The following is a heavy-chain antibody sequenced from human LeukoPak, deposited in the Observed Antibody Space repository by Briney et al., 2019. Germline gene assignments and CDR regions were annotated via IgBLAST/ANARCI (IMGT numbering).Heavy chain of an antibody. V-gene: IGHV4-30-4*01. Sequence: SQTLSLTCTVSGGSISSGDYYWSCIRQPPGKGLEWIGYIYYSSSTYYNPSLKSRVTISVDTSKNQFSLKLSSGTAADTAVYYCARDLIVVVPAGMYYYYGMDVWGKGTTVTVSS. CDR3: ARDLIVVVPAGMYYYYGMDV. J-gene: IGHJ6*04. CDR2: IYYSSST. CDR1: GGSISSGDYY. D-gene: IGHD2-2*01.